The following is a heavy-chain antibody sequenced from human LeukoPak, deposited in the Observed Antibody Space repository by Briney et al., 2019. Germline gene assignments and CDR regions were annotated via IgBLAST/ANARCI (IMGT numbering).Heavy chain of an antibody. Sequence: GTLSLTCAVSGGSISSSNWWSWVRQPPGKGLEWIGEINHSGSTNYNPSLKSRVTISVDTSKNQFSLKLSSVTAADTAVYYCARPGIAAAGASDNWFDPWGQGTLVTVSS. J-gene: IGHJ5*02. V-gene: IGHV4-4*02. CDR1: GGSISSSNW. D-gene: IGHD6-13*01. CDR3: ARPGIAAAGASDNWFDP. CDR2: INHSGST.